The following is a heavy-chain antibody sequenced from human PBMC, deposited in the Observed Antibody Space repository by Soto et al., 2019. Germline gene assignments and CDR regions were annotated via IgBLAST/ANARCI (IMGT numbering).Heavy chain of an antibody. Sequence: ASVKVSCKASGYTFTSYDINWVRQATGQGLEWMGWMNPNSGNTGYAQKFQGRVTITRNNSTSTAYMELSSLRSEDTAVYYCAGGYCSGGSCYANYYYMDVWGKGTMVTVSS. J-gene: IGHJ6*03. CDR2: MNPNSGNT. V-gene: IGHV1-8*01. CDR1: GYTFTSYD. D-gene: IGHD2-15*01. CDR3: AGGYCSGGSCYANYYYMDV.